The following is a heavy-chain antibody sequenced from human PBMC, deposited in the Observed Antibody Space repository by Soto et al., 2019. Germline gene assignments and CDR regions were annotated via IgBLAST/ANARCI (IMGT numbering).Heavy chain of an antibody. CDR3: ARDLIVFDTSGFHF. Sequence: QVLLQESGPGLVKASQTLSLDCSVSGDPIGSGDFYWTWIRPTPERGLEWIGHIHHSGTTSYNPSLGNRISISMDTSRNVFSLSLTSVGVTDAAVYFCARDLIVFDTSGFHFWGHGILVSV. CDR1: GDPIGSGDFY. V-gene: IGHV4-30-4*01. J-gene: IGHJ4*01. CDR2: IHHSGTT. D-gene: IGHD3-9*01.